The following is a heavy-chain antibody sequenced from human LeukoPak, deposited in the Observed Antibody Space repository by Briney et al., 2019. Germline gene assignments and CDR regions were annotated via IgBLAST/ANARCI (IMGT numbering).Heavy chain of an antibody. Sequence: GASVKVSCKASGYTFTSYDINWVRQATGQGLEWMGWMNPNSGNIGYAQKFQGRVTITRNTSISTAYMELSSLRSEDTAVYYCASSYYDFWSGEPLAFDIWGQGTMVTVSS. D-gene: IGHD3-3*01. CDR3: ASSYYDFWSGEPLAFDI. V-gene: IGHV1-8*03. CDR2: MNPNSGNI. CDR1: GYTFTSYD. J-gene: IGHJ3*02.